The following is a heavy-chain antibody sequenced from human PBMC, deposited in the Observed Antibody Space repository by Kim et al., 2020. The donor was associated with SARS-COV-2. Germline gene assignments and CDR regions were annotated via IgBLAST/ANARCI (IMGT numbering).Heavy chain of an antibody. Sequence: YYTGSVKGRFNIYRENAKNSLYLQTKRLRAGDTAVYYCARGLLWFGELVDVWGQGTTVTVSS. J-gene: IGHJ6*02. V-gene: IGHV3-13*01. CDR3: ARGLLWFGELVDV. D-gene: IGHD3-10*01.